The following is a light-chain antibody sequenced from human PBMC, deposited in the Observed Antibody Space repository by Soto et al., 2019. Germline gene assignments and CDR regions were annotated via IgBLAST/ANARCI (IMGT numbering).Light chain of an antibody. CDR3: QQYNSDPWT. V-gene: IGKV1-5*01. J-gene: IGKJ1*01. CDR2: DAS. Sequence: DIQMTQSPSTLSASVGDRVTITCRASPSISSWLAWYQQKPGKAPKLLIYDASSLESGVPSRFSGSGSGTEFTLTISSLQPDDFATYYCQQYNSDPWTFGQGTKVEFK. CDR1: PSISSW.